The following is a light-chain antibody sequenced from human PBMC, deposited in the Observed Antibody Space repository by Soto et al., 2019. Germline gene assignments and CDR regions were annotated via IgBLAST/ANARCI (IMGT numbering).Light chain of an antibody. J-gene: IGKJ1*01. CDR3: QHYSNWPCWT. V-gene: IGKV3-15*01. CDR1: QSVSSF. CDR2: GAS. Sequence: EKVMTQSPATLSMSPGERVTLSCRASQSVSSFLAWYQQKPGQAPRLLIYGASTRATGIPARFSGSWSGTEFSLTISSLQSEDFVGYYCQHYSNWPCWTFGQGTKVE.